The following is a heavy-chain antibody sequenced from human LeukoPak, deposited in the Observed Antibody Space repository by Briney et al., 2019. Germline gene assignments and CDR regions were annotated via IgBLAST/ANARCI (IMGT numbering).Heavy chain of an antibody. Sequence: SETLSLTCTVSGGSISSYYWSWIRQPPGKGLEWIGYIYYSGTTNYNPSLKSRVTISVDTSMNQFSLKLSSVTAADTAVYYCASGRQVGFDYWGQGTLVTVSS. V-gene: IGHV4-59*01. CDR3: ASGRQVGFDY. CDR1: GGSISSYY. CDR2: IYYSGTT. J-gene: IGHJ4*02.